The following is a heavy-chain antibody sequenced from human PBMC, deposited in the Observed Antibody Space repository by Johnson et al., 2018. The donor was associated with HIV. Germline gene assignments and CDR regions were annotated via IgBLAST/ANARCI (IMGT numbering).Heavy chain of an antibody. CDR2: VNWNGGST. V-gene: IGHV3-20*04. CDR1: GFTFDNYG. J-gene: IGHJ3*02. D-gene: IGHD1-26*01. CDR3: ARSHKLDSGAFDI. Sequence: QLVESGGGVVRPGGSLRLSCAASGFTFDNYGMDWVRQVPGKGLEWVSGVNWNGGSTGYADSVKGRFTISRDNAKNSLYLQMNSLKTEDTAVYYCARSHKLDSGAFDIWGQGTMVTVSS.